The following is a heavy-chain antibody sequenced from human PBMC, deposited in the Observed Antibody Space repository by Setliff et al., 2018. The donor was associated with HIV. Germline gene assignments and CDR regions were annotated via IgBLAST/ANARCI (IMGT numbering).Heavy chain of an antibody. CDR3: ARLRVSSSSQTFDH. D-gene: IGHD6-6*01. CDR2: IYYNVNN. Sequence: SETLSLTCAVSGVSISSQYWSWIRQPPGKGLEWIGFIYYNVNNNYNPSLKSRVSISVDTSKNQFSLRLSSVTAADTAVYYCARLRVSSSSQTFDHWGQGILVTVSS. V-gene: IGHV4-59*11. J-gene: IGHJ4*02. CDR1: GVSISSQY.